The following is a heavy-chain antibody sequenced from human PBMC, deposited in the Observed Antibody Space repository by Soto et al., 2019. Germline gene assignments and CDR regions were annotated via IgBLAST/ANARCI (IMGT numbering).Heavy chain of an antibody. CDR1: GFTFGDYA. J-gene: IGHJ4*02. V-gene: IGHV3-49*03. CDR3: TRDYRYDDILTGYHDD. CDR2: IRSKAYGGTT. D-gene: IGHD3-9*01. Sequence: GGSLRLSCTASGFTFGDYAMSWFRQAPGKGLEWVGFIRSKAYGGTTEYAASVKGRFTISRDDSKSIAYLQMNSLKTEDTAVYYCTRDYRYDDILTGYHDDWGQGTLVTVSS.